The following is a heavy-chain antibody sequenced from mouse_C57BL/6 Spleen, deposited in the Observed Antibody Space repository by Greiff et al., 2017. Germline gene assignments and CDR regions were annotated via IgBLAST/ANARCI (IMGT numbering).Heavy chain of an antibody. J-gene: IGHJ3*01. D-gene: IGHD2-2*01. CDR2: IYPRSGNT. V-gene: IGHV1-81*01. Sequence: VQLVESGAELARPGASVKLSCKASGYTFTSYGISWVKQRTGQGLEWIGEIYPRSGNTYYNEKFKGKATLTADKSSSTAYMELRSLTSEDSAVYFGEIYYGYDGSSFADWGQGTLVTVSA. CDR3: EIYYGYDGSSFAD. CDR1: GYTFTSYG.